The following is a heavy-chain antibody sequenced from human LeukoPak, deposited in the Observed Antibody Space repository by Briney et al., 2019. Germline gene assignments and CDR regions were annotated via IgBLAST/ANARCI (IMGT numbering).Heavy chain of an antibody. V-gene: IGHV3-7*03. J-gene: IGHJ3*02. Sequence: PGGSLRLSCAASGFTFSSYWMSWVRQAPGKGLEWVANIKQDGSEKYYVDSVKGRFTISRDNAKNSLYLQMNSLRAEDMALYYCAKSVSGNRNDAFDIWGQGTMVTVSS. D-gene: IGHD4-23*01. CDR2: IKQDGSEK. CDR1: GFTFSSYW. CDR3: AKSVSGNRNDAFDI.